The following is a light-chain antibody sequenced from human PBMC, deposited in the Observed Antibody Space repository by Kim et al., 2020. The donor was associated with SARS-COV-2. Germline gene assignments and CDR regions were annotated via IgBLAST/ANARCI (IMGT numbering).Light chain of an antibody. CDR2: GKN. CDR3: NSRDSNDNVA. CDR1: SLRSYY. J-gene: IGLJ2*01. Sequence: SSELTQDPAVSEALGQTVRITCQGDSLRSYYATWYQQKPGQAPIVVIYGKNNRPSGIPDRFSGSSSGNTASLTITGTQAGDEADYYCNSRDSNDNVAFGG. V-gene: IGLV3-19*01.